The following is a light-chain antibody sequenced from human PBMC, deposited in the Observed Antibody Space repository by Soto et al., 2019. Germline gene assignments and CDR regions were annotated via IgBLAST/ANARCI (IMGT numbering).Light chain of an antibody. V-gene: IGKV3D-15*01. CDR2: GIS. Sequence: VMTQSPATLSVSPGEGATLSCRASQSVNRNYLAWYQQKSGQAPRLLIYGISTRATGIPDRFSASGSGTEFTLTISSLQSEDFAVYYCQQYNNWPPVTFGPRT. J-gene: IGKJ3*01. CDR3: QQYNNWPPVT. CDR1: QSVNRN.